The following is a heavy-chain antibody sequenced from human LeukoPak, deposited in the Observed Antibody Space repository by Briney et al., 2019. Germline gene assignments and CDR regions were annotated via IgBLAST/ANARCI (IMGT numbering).Heavy chain of an antibody. D-gene: IGHD3-9*01. CDR3: ARGTYYDILTGAKELDY. J-gene: IGHJ4*02. CDR2: ISSSSSYI. CDR1: GFTFSSYS. V-gene: IGHV3-21*01. Sequence: GGTLRLSCAASGFTFSSYSMNWVRQAPGKGLEWVSSISSSSSYIYYADSVKGRFTISRDNAKNSLYLQMNSLRAEDTAVYYCARGTYYDILTGAKELDYWGQGTLVTVSS.